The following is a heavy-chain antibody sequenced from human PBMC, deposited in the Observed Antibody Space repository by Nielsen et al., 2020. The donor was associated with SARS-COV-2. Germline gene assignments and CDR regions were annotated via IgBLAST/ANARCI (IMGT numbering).Heavy chain of an antibody. J-gene: IGHJ6*02. D-gene: IGHD3-10*01. CDR2: ISGSGGST. Sequence: VRQAPGKGLEWVSAISGSGGSTYYADSVKGRFTISRDNSKNTLYLQMNSLRAEDTAVYYCARLSYYYGSGSTDYYYGMDVWGQGTTVTVSS. V-gene: IGHV3-23*01. CDR3: ARLSYYYGSGSTDYYYGMDV.